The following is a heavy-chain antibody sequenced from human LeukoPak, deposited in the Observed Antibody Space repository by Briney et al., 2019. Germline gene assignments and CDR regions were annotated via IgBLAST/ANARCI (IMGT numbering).Heavy chain of an antibody. CDR1: GGSIRGTSYS. V-gene: IGHV4-39*01. CDR2: IYASGST. CDR3: ALNFDY. J-gene: IGHJ4*02. Sequence: SETLSLTCTFSGGSIRGTSYSWGWIRQPPEKGLEWIGHIYASGSTNYSPSLKSRLAISVDTSKNQFSLRLNSVTAADTAVYFCALNFDYWGQGTLVTVSS.